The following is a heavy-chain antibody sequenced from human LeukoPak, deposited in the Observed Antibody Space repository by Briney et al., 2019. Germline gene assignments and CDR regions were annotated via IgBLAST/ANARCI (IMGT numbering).Heavy chain of an antibody. CDR3: ARGYCSGGSCYSDGMDV. J-gene: IGHJ6*02. D-gene: IGHD2-15*01. V-gene: IGHV4-59*01. CDR2: IYYSGST. Sequence: RSSEILSLTCTVSGGSISSYYWSWIRQPPGKGLEWIGYIYYSGSTNYNPSLKSRVTISVDTSKNQFSLKLSSVTAADTAVYYCARGYCSGGSCYSDGMDVWGQGTTVTVSS. CDR1: GGSISSYY.